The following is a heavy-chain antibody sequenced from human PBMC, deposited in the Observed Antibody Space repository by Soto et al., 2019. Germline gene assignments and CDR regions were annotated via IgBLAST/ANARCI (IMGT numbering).Heavy chain of an antibody. D-gene: IGHD4-17*01. CDR1: GYTLTDNY. Sequence: ASVKVSCKASGYTLTDNYMHWVREAPGQGLEWMGWINPNGGTNYAQKFQGRVTMTRDTSISTAYMELSGLRSDDTAVYHCARSLTRLTTLLDYWGQGTLVTVSS. CDR3: ARSLTRLTTLLDY. V-gene: IGHV1-2*02. CDR2: INPNGGT. J-gene: IGHJ4*02.